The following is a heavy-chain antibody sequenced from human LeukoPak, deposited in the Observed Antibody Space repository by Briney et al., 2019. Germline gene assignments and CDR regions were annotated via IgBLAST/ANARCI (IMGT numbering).Heavy chain of an antibody. V-gene: IGHV3-66*01. D-gene: IGHD4-11*01. CDR1: GFTVSSNY. J-gene: IGHJ6*02. CDR3: ARAKSKKPYYYGMDV. CDR2: IYSGGST. Sequence: GGSLRLSCAASGFTVSSNYMSWVRPAPGKGLEWVSVIYSGGSTYYADSVKGRFTISRDNSKNTLYLQMNSLRAEDTAVYYCARAKSKKPYYYGMDVWGQGTTVTVSS.